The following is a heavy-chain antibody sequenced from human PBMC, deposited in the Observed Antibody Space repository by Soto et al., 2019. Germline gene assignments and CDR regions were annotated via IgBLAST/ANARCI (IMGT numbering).Heavy chain of an antibody. CDR1: GYDFSSYG. D-gene: IGHD2-2*01. CDR2: ISASNGNR. Sequence: QVQLVQSGAEVKKPGASVKVSCKASGYDFSSYGISWVRQPPGQGLEWMGWISASNGNRDYAQRFQGRVTMTSDTSRTTAYMELRSLRSDDTPVYYCVRDPQRNDYWGQGTLVNVSS. J-gene: IGHJ4*02. V-gene: IGHV1-18*04. CDR3: VRDPQRNDY.